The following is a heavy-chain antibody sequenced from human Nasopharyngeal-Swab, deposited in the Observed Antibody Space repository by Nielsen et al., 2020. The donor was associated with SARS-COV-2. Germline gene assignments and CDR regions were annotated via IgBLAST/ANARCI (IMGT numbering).Heavy chain of an antibody. CDR1: GFTFNSYG. CDR3: ARDQGLYDYIWGSYRSPRYGMDV. J-gene: IGHJ6*02. V-gene: IGHV3-33*01. Sequence: GGSLRLSCAASGFTFNSYGMHWVRQAPGKGLEWVAVRWYDGSNKYYADSVKGRFTISRDNSKNTLYLQMNSLRAEDTALYYCARDQGLYDYIWGSYRSPRYGMDVWGQGTTVTVSS. CDR2: RWYDGSNK. D-gene: IGHD3-16*02.